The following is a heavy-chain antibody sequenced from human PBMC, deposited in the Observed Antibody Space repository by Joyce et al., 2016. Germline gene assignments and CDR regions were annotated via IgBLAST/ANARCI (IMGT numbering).Heavy chain of an antibody. V-gene: IGHV1-8*01. CDR2: MGPNSGNT. Sequence: QVQLVQSGAEMKTPGASVKVSCKASGYTFTNYDLNWVRQATGQGLEWVGWMGPNSGNTDSAQKFQGRVTMTRNTSISTAYMELSSLKSEDTAVYYCARGRVYYYYGMDIWGQGTTVTVSS. CDR3: ARGRVYYYYGMDI. J-gene: IGHJ6*02. CDR1: GYTFTNYD.